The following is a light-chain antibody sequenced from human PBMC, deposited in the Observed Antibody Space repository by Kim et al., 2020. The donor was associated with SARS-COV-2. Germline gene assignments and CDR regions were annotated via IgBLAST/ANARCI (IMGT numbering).Light chain of an antibody. CDR2: EVT. Sequence: QSALTQPPSASWSPGQSVTISCSGTSSDFGTYNYVSWYQQHPGKAPKLMIYEVTKRPSGVPDRFSGSKSGNTASLTVSGLQAEDEADYYCTSHANNNYVFGTGTKVTVL. CDR3: TSHANNNYV. V-gene: IGLV2-8*01. CDR1: SSDFGTYNY. J-gene: IGLJ1*01.